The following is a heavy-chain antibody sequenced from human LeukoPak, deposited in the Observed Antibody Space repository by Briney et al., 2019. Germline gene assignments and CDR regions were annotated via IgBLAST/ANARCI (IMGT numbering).Heavy chain of an antibody. CDR1: GGTFSSYA. Sequence: GASVKVSCKASGGTFSSYAISWVQQAPGQGLEWMGRIIPILGIANYAQKFQGRVTITADKSTSTAYMELSSLRSEDTAVYYCASPGYGSGSYPYYYGMDVWGQGTTVTVSS. D-gene: IGHD3-10*01. J-gene: IGHJ6*02. V-gene: IGHV1-69*04. CDR2: IIPILGIA. CDR3: ASPGYGSGSYPYYYGMDV.